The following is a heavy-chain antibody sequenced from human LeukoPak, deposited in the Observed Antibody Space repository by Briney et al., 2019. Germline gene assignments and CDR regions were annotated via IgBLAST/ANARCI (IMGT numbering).Heavy chain of an antibody. V-gene: IGHV3-23*01. D-gene: IGHD3-9*01. Sequence: PGGSLRLSCAASGFTFSSYAMSWVRQAPGKGLEWVSAISGSGGSTYYADSVKGRFTISRDNTKNTLYLQMNSLRAEDTAVYYCAKDPKYYDILTGFHYYGMDVWGQGTTVTVSS. CDR2: ISGSGGST. CDR3: AKDPKYYDILTGFHYYGMDV. CDR1: GFTFSSYA. J-gene: IGHJ6*02.